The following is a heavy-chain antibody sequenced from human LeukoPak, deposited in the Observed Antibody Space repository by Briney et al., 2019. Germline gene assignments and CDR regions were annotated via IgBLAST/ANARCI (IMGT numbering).Heavy chain of an antibody. CDR1: GFKFDDYD. J-gene: IGHJ4*02. D-gene: IGHD1-14*01. CDR3: ARDRIGRSKDH. V-gene: IGHV3-53*01. CDR2: IYPDGSS. Sequence: GGSLRLSCAASGFKFDDYDMSWVRQAPGKGLEWVSVIYPDGSSYYTDSVKGRFTISRDNSKNTVYLQMNSLRVDDTAVYFCARDRIGRSKDHWGQGSLVTVSS.